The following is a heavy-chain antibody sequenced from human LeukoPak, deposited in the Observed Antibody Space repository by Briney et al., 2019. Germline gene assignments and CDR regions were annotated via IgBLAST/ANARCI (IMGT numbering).Heavy chain of an antibody. D-gene: IGHD3-16*01. Sequence: PGGSLRPSCQASGFTLSTYWMDWVRQVPGKGRDWVANINPDGSGKRYVDSVKGRFTIARDNADNSLSLQMNSLRAEDTAVYYCASWGAGGNSWGQGTLVTVSS. CDR2: INPDGSGK. CDR3: ASWGAGGNS. J-gene: IGHJ4*02. CDR1: GFTLSTYW. V-gene: IGHV3-7*01.